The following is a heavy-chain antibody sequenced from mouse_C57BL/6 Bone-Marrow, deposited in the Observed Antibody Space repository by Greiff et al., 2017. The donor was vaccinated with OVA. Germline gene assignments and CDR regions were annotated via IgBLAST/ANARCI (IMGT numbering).Heavy chain of an antibody. Sequence: VQLQESGAELVKPGASVKISCKASGYAFSSYWMNWVKQRPGKGLEWIGQIYPGDGDTNYNGKFKGKATLTADKSSSTAYMQLSSLTSEDSAVYFCARKTGFYAMDYWGQGTSVTVSS. CDR3: ARKTGFYAMDY. CDR1: GYAFSSYW. J-gene: IGHJ4*01. D-gene: IGHD4-1*01. V-gene: IGHV1-80*01. CDR2: IYPGDGDT.